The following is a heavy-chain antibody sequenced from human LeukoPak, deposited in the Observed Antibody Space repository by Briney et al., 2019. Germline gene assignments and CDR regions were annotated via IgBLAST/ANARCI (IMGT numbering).Heavy chain of an antibody. CDR2: IYYSGST. CDR1: GNSISSYY. CDR3: ARASRGKDSGYHFYYFDY. D-gene: IGHD3-22*01. Sequence: SETLSLTCTVSGNSISSYYWSWIRQPAVKELEWIGYIYYSGSTNYNPSLKSRVTISVDTSKNQFSLKLSSVTAADTAVYYCARASRGKDSGYHFYYFDYWGQGTLVTVSS. J-gene: IGHJ4*02. V-gene: IGHV4-59*01.